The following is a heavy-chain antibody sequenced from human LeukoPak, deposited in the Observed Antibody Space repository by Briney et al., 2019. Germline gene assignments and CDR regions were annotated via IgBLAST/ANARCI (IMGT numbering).Heavy chain of an antibody. J-gene: IGHJ4*02. D-gene: IGHD3-9*01. CDR2: IKQDGSEK. V-gene: IGHV3-7*01. CDR3: ARERLFDVAYFEF. CDR1: GFTFNSYW. Sequence: PGGSLRLSCAASGFTFNSYWMNWVRQAPGKGLEWVANIKQDGSEKYYVDSVKGRFTISRDNAKNSLYLQMNNLRAEDTAVYYCARERLFDVAYFEFWGRGPLVTVSS.